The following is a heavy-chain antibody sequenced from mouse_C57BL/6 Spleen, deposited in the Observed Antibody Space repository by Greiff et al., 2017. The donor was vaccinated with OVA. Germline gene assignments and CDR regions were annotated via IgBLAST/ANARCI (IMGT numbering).Heavy chain of an antibody. D-gene: IGHD2-4*01. Sequence: QVQLQQSGAELARPGASVKLSCKASGYTFTSYGISWVKQRTGQGLEWIGEIYPRSGNTYYNEKFKGKATLTADKSSSTAYMELRSLTSEDSAVYVCARSVYDYDWFAYWGQGTLVTVSA. V-gene: IGHV1-81*01. CDR2: IYPRSGNT. CDR3: ARSVYDYDWFAY. J-gene: IGHJ3*01. CDR1: GYTFTSYG.